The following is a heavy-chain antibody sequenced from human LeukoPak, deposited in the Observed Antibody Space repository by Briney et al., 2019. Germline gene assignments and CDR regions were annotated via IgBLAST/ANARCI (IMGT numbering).Heavy chain of an antibody. Sequence: GRSLRLSCAASGFTFDDYAMHWVRQAPGKGLEWVSGISWNSGSIGYADSVKGRFTISRDNAKKTLYLQMNSLRAEDTAVYYCARGYSSSSGHGMDVWGQGTTVTVSS. J-gene: IGHJ6*02. CDR2: ISWNSGSI. D-gene: IGHD6-6*01. CDR3: ARGYSSSSGHGMDV. V-gene: IGHV3-9*01. CDR1: GFTFDDYA.